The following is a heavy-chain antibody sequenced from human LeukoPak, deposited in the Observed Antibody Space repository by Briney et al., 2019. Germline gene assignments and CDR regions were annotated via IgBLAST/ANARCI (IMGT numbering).Heavy chain of an antibody. Sequence: GRSLRLSCAASGFTFSSYAMHWVRQAPGKGLEWVAVISYDGSSKYYADSVKGRFTISRDNSKNTLYLQMNSLRAEDTAVYYCARSDIVVVTAIDYWGQGTLVTVSS. CDR1: GFTFSSYA. CDR3: ARSDIVVVTAIDY. CDR2: ISYDGSSK. J-gene: IGHJ4*02. V-gene: IGHV3-30-3*01. D-gene: IGHD2-21*02.